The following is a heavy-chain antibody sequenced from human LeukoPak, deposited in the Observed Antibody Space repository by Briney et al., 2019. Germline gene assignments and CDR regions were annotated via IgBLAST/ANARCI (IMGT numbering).Heavy chain of an antibody. V-gene: IGHV4-39*01. Sequence: PSETLSLTCTVSGGSISGSSYYWGWIRQPPGKGLEWIGSIYYSGSTYYNPSLKSRVTISVDTSKNQFSLKLSSVTAADTAVYYCASERGSSGWDIPFDYWGQGTLVTVSS. CDR2: IYYSGST. CDR3: ASERGSSGWDIPFDY. D-gene: IGHD6-19*01. CDR1: GGSISGSSYY. J-gene: IGHJ4*02.